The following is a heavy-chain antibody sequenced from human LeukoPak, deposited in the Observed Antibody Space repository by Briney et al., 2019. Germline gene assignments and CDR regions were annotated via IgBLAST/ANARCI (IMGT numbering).Heavy chain of an antibody. J-gene: IGHJ5*02. Sequence: PSETLSLTCTVSGGSISSSSYYWGWIRQPPGKGLEWIGSIYYSGSTYYNPSLKSRVTISVDTSKNQFSLKLSSVTAADTAVYYCAREKIFGVVFIGKGFDPWGQGTLVTVSS. D-gene: IGHD3-3*01. CDR2: IYYSGST. CDR3: AREKIFGVVFIGKGFDP. V-gene: IGHV4-39*07. CDR1: GGSISSSSYY.